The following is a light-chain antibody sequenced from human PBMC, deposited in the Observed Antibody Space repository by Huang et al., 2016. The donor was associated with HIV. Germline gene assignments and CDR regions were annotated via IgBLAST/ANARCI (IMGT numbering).Light chain of an antibody. J-gene: IGKJ4*01. CDR3: QQYYSSPLT. Sequence: IVMTQSLDSLAVSLGERATINCTSSQSILYNSNNKNYLDWYQQKAGQPTKLLIYWASTRESGVPDRFSGSGSWTDFTLTISSLQAEDVAVYYCQQYYSSPLTFGGGTKVEI. CDR1: QSILYNSNNKNY. V-gene: IGKV4-1*01. CDR2: WAS.